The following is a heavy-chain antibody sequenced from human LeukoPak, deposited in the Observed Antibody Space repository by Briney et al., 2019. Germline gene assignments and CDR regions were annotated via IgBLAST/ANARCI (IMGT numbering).Heavy chain of an antibody. Sequence: GGSLRLSCAASGFTFSSYGMHWVRQAPGKGLEWVALIWFDGSSKHYADSVRGRFTISRDNSKNTLYLQMNSLRAEDTAVYYCARDFELSHWGQGTLVTVSS. CDR3: ARDFELSH. J-gene: IGHJ4*02. CDR1: GFTFSSYG. D-gene: IGHD3-16*02. CDR2: IWFDGSSK. V-gene: IGHV3-33*01.